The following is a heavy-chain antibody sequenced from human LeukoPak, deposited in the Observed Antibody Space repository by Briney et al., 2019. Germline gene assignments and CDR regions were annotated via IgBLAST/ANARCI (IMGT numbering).Heavy chain of an antibody. J-gene: IGHJ4*02. CDR2: IYYSGST. D-gene: IGHD3-16*02. CDR3: ASSLSRIMITFGGVIGTNFEH. CDR1: GGSINSSSHY. V-gene: IGHV4-39*07. Sequence: SETLSVTCTVSGGSINSSSHYWGWIRQPPGKGLEWIGSIYYSGSTYQNPSLKSRVTIAVDTSKNQFSLKLSSVTAADTAVYYCASSLSRIMITFGGVIGTNFEHWGQGTLVTVSS.